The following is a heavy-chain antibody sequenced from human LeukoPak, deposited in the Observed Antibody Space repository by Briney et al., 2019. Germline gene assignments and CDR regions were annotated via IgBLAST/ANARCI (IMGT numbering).Heavy chain of an antibody. CDR1: GFTSSSYV. V-gene: IGHV3-23*01. CDR3: AKHGEVTGYTGLDY. Sequence: GGSLRLSCAASGFTSSSYVMSWVRQAPGKGLEWVSVISGSGGGTYYADSVKGRFTISRDNSKNTLYLQMNSLRAEDTAVYYCAKHGEVTGYTGLDYWGQGTLVTVSS. J-gene: IGHJ4*02. D-gene: IGHD3-9*01. CDR2: ISGSGGGT.